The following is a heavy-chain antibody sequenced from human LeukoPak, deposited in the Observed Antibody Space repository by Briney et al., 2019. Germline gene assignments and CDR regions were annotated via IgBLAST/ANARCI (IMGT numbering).Heavy chain of an antibody. Sequence: SETLTLSCTVSGDSTNSHFWSWIRQPPRKGLELIGYISYIGSTNYNPSLKSRVTISVDTSKNQFSLKLSSVTAADTAVYYCARDPTTVTKWLDIWGKGTMVTVSS. CDR1: GDSTNSHF. CDR3: ARDPTTVTKWLDI. D-gene: IGHD4-17*01. J-gene: IGHJ3*02. V-gene: IGHV4-59*11. CDR2: ISYIGST.